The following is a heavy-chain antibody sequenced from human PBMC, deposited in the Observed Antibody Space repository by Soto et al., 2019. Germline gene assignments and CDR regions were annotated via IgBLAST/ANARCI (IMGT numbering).Heavy chain of an antibody. D-gene: IGHD3-22*01. V-gene: IGHV1-2*02. CDR3: ARAGYYDRSGYYFLDY. CDR1: GYTFTGYY. CDR2: INPNSAGT. J-gene: IGHJ4*02. Sequence: ASVKVSCKASGYTFTGYYMHWVRQAPGQGLEWMGWINPNSAGTNYAQKFQGRVTMTRDTSISTAYVELSRLRSDDTAVDYCARAGYYDRSGYYFLDYWGQGTLVTVSS.